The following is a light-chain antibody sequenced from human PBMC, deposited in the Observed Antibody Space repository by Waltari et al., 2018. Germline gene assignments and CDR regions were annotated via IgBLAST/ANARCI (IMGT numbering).Light chain of an antibody. CDR1: QSVSSN. CDR2: GAS. J-gene: IGKJ2*01. V-gene: IGKV3-15*01. Sequence: EIVMTQSPATLSVSPGERATLSCRAIQSVSSNLAGYQQKPGQAPRLLIYGASTRATGIPSRFSCSGSGTEFTLTISSLQSEDFAVYYCQQYNNWPPMDTFGQGTKLEIK. CDR3: QQYNNWPPMDT.